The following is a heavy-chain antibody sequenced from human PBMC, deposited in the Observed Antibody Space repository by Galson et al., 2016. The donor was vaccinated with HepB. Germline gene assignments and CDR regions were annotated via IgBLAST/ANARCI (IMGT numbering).Heavy chain of an antibody. D-gene: IGHD3-10*01. CDR3: ARRTYGSGNDY. Sequence: ETLSLTCTVSGGSISSCNDYWGWVRQPPGKELEWIGSIYCSGTTFYKSSLKSRVTISVDTSKNHLSLRLTSVTAADTAVYYCARRTYGSGNDYWGQGALVTVSS. J-gene: IGHJ4*02. CDR2: IYCSGTT. V-gene: IGHV4-39*02. CDR1: GGSISSCNDY.